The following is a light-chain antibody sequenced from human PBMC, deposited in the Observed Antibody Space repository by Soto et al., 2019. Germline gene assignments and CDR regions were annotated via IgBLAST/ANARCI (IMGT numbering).Light chain of an antibody. J-gene: IGLJ1*01. CDR2: DVS. CDR1: SSDVGSYNL. V-gene: IGLV2-23*02. Sequence: QSVLTQPASGSGSPGQAITISCTGTSSDVGSYNLVSWYQQHPGKAPKLMIYDVSKRPSGVPDRFSGSKSGNTASLTISGLQAEDEADYYCCSYAGSYTFEVFGTGTKVTVL. CDR3: CSYAGSYTFEV.